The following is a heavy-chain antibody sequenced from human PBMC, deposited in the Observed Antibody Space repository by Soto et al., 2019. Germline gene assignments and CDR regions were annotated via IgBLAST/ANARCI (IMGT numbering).Heavy chain of an antibody. V-gene: IGHV4-59*01. CDR3: ARHTVTIRAGFDY. CDR2: THYSGNT. Sequence: QVQLQESGPGLVKSSETLSLTCTVSGGSISTYYWDWIRQPPGKELEWIGYTHYSGNTNYHPSLKSRVTISLDTSRNQFSLKLSSVTAADTAIYYCARHTVTIRAGFDYWGQGALVTVSS. D-gene: IGHD4-17*01. CDR1: GGSISTYY. J-gene: IGHJ4*02.